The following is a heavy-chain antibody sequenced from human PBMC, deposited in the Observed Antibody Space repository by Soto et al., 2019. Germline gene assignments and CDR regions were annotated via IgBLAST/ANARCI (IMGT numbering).Heavy chain of an antibody. CDR3: ARDSTVTTGENTI. CDR1: GGSISSGGYY. CDR2: IYYSGST. V-gene: IGHV4-31*03. J-gene: IGHJ3*02. Sequence: SETLSLTCTVSGGSISSGGYYWSWIRQHPGKGLEWIGYIYYSGSTYYNPSLKSRVTISVDTSKNQFSLKLSSVTAADTAVYYCARDSTVTTGENTIWGQGTMVTVSS. D-gene: IGHD4-17*01.